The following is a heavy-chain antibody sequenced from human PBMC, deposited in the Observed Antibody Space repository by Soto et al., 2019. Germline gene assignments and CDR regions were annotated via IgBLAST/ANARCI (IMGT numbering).Heavy chain of an antibody. CDR2: ISYDGSKK. CDR1: GFNLSSSA. D-gene: IGHD2-2*01. CDR3: TRDRCSGTSCYFRY. Sequence: GGSLRLSCAASGFNLSSSAMNWVRQAPGKGLEWLSVISYDGSKKYYADSVKGRFTISRDDSKNTLYLQMHSLRADDTAVCYCTRDRCSGTSCYFRYWRQGALVTVSS. V-gene: IGHV3-30-3*01. J-gene: IGHJ4*02.